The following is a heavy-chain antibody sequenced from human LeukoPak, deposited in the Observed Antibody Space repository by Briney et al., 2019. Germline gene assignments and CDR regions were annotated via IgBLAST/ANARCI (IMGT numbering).Heavy chain of an antibody. CDR3: ARQKCTSASCLTKNAFDI. CDR2: IYTSGST. J-gene: IGHJ3*02. Sequence: PSETLSLTCTVSGSTSGYYWSWIRQPPGKGLEWIGYIYTSGSTNYNPSLESRVTLSVDTSKNQFSLDLSSVTAADTAVYYCARQKCTSASCLTKNAFDIWGQGTMVTVSS. CDR1: GSTSGYY. V-gene: IGHV4-4*09. D-gene: IGHD2-2*01.